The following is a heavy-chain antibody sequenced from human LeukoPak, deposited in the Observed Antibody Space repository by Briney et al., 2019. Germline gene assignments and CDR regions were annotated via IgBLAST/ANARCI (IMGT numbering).Heavy chain of an antibody. V-gene: IGHV3-23*01. D-gene: IGHD3-22*01. CDR1: GFTFSSYA. CDR3: AKGSYYDSSGSFYFDY. J-gene: IGHJ4*02. CDR2: ISGSGDNT. Sequence: GGSLRLSCAASGFTFSSYAMSWVRQAPGKGLEWVSGISGSGDNTYYADSEKGRFTISRDNSKNTLYVQVNSLETEDTAAYYCAKGSYYDSSGSFYFDYWGQGTLVTVSS.